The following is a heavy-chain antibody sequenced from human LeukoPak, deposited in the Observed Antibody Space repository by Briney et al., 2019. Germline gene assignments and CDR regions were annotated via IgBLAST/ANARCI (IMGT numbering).Heavy chain of an antibody. CDR3: ARDLRYFSL. V-gene: IGHV4-38-2*02. CDR1: GYSISTGYY. CDR2: IYHSGST. Sequence: SETLSLTCTVSGYSISTGYYWDWFRQPPGEGPEWIGSIYHSGSTYYNPSLKGRVTISRDTSKNQFSLKLSSVTAADTAVYYCARDLRYFSLWGQGTLVTVSS. D-gene: IGHD3-9*01. J-gene: IGHJ4*02.